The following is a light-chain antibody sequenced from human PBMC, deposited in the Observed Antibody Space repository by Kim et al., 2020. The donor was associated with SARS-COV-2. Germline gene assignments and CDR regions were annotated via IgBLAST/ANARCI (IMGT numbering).Light chain of an antibody. Sequence: PGGTVTLTCASSTAAVASGLYPSWYHPKPGQAPRTLIYDSTPKHSWTPAWFSVSRLGDNAALTLSGAQPEDEADYYCLLSYSGLVFFGGGTKLTVL. CDR3: LLSYSGLVF. V-gene: IGLV7-46*01. CDR1: TAAVASGLY. J-gene: IGLJ2*01. CDR2: DST.